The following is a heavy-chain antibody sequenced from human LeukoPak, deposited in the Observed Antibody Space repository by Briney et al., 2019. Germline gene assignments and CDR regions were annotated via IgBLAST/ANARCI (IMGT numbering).Heavy chain of an antibody. CDR2: INHSGST. Sequence: SETLSLTCAVYGGSFSGYYWSWIRQPPGKGLEWIGEINHSGSTNHNPSLKSRVTISVDTSKNQFSLKLSSVTAADTAVYYCARRPRTISGSYGPANYYFDYWGQGTLVTVSS. V-gene: IGHV4-34*01. J-gene: IGHJ4*02. CDR3: ARRPRTISGSYGPANYYFDY. D-gene: IGHD1-26*01. CDR1: GGSFSGYY.